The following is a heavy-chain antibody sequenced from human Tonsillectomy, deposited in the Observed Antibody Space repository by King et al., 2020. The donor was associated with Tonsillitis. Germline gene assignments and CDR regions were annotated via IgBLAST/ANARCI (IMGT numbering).Heavy chain of an antibody. Sequence: VQLVESGGGVVQSGRSLRLSCAASGFTFNSYGMHWVRQAPGKGLEWVAVISYDGSNKYYADSVKGRFTISRDNSKNTLYLQMNSLRTEDTAVYYCAKEKGRYCSGGSCYWDAFDIWGQGTMVTVSS. CDR1: GFTFNSYG. V-gene: IGHV3-30*18. CDR2: ISYDGSNK. J-gene: IGHJ3*02. D-gene: IGHD2-15*01. CDR3: AKEKGRYCSGGSCYWDAFDI.